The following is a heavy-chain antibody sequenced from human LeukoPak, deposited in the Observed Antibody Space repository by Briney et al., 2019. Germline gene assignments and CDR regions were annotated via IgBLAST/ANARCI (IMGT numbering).Heavy chain of an antibody. CDR2: IIPIFGTA. J-gene: IGHJ5*02. CDR3: ARVGPTHQVVSDGWFDP. D-gene: IGHD2-15*01. V-gene: IGHV1-69*05. CDR1: VRTFSSYF. Sequence: GASVKVSCKPWVRTFSSYFISGVRQARAQGREWMGGIIPIFGTANYAQKFQGRVTISTDEFTSTAYMEMSSLRSEDTAVYYCARVGPTHQVVSDGWFDPWGQGTLVTVSS.